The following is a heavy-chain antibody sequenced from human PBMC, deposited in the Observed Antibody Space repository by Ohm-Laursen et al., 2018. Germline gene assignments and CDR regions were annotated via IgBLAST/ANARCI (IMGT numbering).Heavy chain of an antibody. J-gene: IGHJ5*02. V-gene: IGHV4-61*01. D-gene: IGHD2-2*01. CDR3: ARDIRLLGGSCIDP. CDR2: IYYTGST. CDR1: GGSVSSNNYF. Sequence: SETLSLTCTVSGGSVSSNNYFWSWIRQPPGKGLEWIGYIYYTGSTSYNPSLKSRATISIDTSKNQFSLKLSSVTAADTAVYYCARDIRLLGGSCIDPWGQGTLVTVSS.